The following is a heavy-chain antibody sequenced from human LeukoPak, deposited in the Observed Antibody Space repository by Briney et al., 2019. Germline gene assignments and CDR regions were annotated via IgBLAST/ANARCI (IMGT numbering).Heavy chain of an antibody. V-gene: IGHV1-18*01. D-gene: IGHD6-13*01. CDR2: ISAYNGNT. CDR3: ARASYSSGWYGEDY. J-gene: IGHJ4*02. CDR1: GYTFSSYG. Sequence: ASVKVSCTASGYTFSSYGLSWVRQAPGQGLEWMGWISAYNGNTNYAQKFQGRVTMTTDTSTSTAYMELRSLRCDDTAVYYCARASYSSGWYGEDYWGQGTLVTVSS.